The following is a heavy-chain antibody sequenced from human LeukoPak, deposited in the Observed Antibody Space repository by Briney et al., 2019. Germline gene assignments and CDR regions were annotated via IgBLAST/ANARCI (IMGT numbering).Heavy chain of an antibody. D-gene: IGHD4-17*01. CDR3: ARVYGRYIQH. Sequence: GESLKISCEGSGYTSTSYWIGWVRQMPGKGLEWMGSIYPADSDTRYSPSFQGQVTISADKSISTAYLQWSSLKASDTAMYFCARVYGRYIQHWGQGTLVIVSS. V-gene: IGHV5-51*01. CDR2: IYPADSDT. CDR1: GYTSTSYW. J-gene: IGHJ1*01.